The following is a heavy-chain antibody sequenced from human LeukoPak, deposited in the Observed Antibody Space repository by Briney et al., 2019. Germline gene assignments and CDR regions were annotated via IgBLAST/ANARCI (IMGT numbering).Heavy chain of an antibody. J-gene: IGHJ4*02. Sequence: EESLKISCQDSGFTLTNYWIGWVRQMPGKDLEWMGIIHPTDSHAKYSPSFQGQVTISVDKSISTAYLQWRGLKASDTAMYYCAGARHGDFRWDYWGQGTLVTVSS. V-gene: IGHV5-51*01. D-gene: IGHD4-17*01. CDR2: IHPTDSHA. CDR1: GFTLTNYW. CDR3: AGARHGDFRWDY.